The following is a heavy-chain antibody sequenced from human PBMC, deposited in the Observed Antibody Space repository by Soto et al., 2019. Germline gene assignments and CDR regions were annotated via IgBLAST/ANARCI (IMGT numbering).Heavy chain of an antibody. Sequence: QITLKESGPTLVKPTQTLTVTCTFSGFSLSTRGVGVGWIRKPPGRALEWLALLYWDDDIHYSPSLKNRLTXTXXPSKNHVVLTMTSMDPVDTATYYCAPRRSSGDFDYWGQGTLVTVSS. D-gene: IGHD6-19*01. CDR3: APRRSSGDFDY. J-gene: IGHJ4*02. CDR1: GFSLSTRGVG. CDR2: LYWDDDI. V-gene: IGHV2-5*02.